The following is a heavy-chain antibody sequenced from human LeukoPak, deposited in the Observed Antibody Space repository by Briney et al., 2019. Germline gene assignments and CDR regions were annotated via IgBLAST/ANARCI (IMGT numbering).Heavy chain of an antibody. D-gene: IGHD5-12*01. CDR1: GFTFSSYA. Sequence: GGSLRPPCAASGFTFSSYAMHWVRQAPGKGLEWVAVTWYDGSEKYYGDSVKGRFTITRDNSKKTAYLQMNSLRAEDTAVYYCAKDWGYSGHDSIEYWGQGTLVTVSS. V-gene: IGHV3-33*06. J-gene: IGHJ4*02. CDR3: AKDWGYSGHDSIEY. CDR2: TWYDGSEK.